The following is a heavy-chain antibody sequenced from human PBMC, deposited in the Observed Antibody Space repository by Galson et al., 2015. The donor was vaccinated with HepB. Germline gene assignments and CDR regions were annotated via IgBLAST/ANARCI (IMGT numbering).Heavy chain of an antibody. D-gene: IGHD6-13*01. CDR1: GFTFSSYG. Sequence: SLRLSCAASGFTFSSYGMHWVRQAPGKGLEWVAVISYDGSNKYYADSVKGRFTISRDNSKNTLYLQMNSLRAEDTAVYYCAKMPSGGSSWYLNYWGQGTLVTVSS. J-gene: IGHJ4*02. CDR2: ISYDGSNK. CDR3: AKMPSGGSSWYLNY. V-gene: IGHV3-30*18.